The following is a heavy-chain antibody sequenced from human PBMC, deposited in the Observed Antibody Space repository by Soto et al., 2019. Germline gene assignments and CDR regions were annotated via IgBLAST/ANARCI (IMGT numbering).Heavy chain of an antibody. CDR3: SLAPAAHILH. V-gene: IGHV4-34*01. Sequence: QVQLQQWGAGLLKPSETLSLTCAVYGGSLSAYYWSWIRQPPGKGLEWIGEINPSGTTNYNPSLKSRVTISVYPSKHQFSLKLSSVTAAETAVYHCSLAPAAHILHWGQGTLVTVSA. CDR1: GGSLSAYY. CDR2: INPSGTT. J-gene: IGHJ1*01. D-gene: IGHD2-2*01.